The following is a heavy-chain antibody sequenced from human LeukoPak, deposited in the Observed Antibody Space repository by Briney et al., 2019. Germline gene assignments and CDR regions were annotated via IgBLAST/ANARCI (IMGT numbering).Heavy chain of an antibody. CDR2: ISFDGIIE. D-gene: IGHD5-12*01. V-gene: IGHV3-30*19. CDR1: GFTFSSYG. J-gene: IGHJ6*02. CDR3: AVGGYHYSYYRLDV. Sequence: PGGSLRLSCAASGFTFSSYGMHWVRQAPGKGLEWVAVISFDGIIEYYADSVKGRFTISRDNAQNTLYLQLNSLRAEDTAVYYCAVGGYHYSYYRLDVWGQGTTVVVSS.